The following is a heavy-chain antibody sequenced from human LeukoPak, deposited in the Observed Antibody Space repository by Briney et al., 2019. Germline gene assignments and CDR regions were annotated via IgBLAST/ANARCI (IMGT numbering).Heavy chain of an antibody. CDR3: AAEIPVDIVVVPAAIENWFDP. CDR2: IYTSGST. V-gene: IGHV4-61*02. CDR1: GGSISSGSYY. Sequence: SQTLSLTCTDSGGSISSGSYYWSWIRQPAGKGLEWIGRIYTSGSTNYNPSLKSRVTISVDTSKNQFSLKLSSVTAADTAVYYCAAEIPVDIVVVPAAIENWFDPWGQGTLVTVSS. D-gene: IGHD2-2*02. J-gene: IGHJ5*02.